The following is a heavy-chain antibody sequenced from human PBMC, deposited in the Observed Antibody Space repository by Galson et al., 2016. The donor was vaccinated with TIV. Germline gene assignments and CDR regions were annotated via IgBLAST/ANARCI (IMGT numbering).Heavy chain of an antibody. D-gene: IGHD3-22*01. CDR3: ARGVSGLHESSGYWAAH. Sequence: SLRLSCAVSGFIFSSYGMNWVRQAPGRGPEWVAVIWSDGSQKAYADSVKGRFSISRDNAKNTLYLQMNSLRVEDTAIYYCARGVSGLHESSGYWAAHWGQGTLVTVSS. CDR1: GFIFSSYG. V-gene: IGHV3-33*01. CDR2: IWSDGSQK. J-gene: IGHJ4*02.